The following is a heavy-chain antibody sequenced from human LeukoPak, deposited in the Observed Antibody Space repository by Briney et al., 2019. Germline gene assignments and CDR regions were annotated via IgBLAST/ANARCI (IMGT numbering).Heavy chain of an antibody. V-gene: IGHV4-59*01. J-gene: IGHJ4*02. Sequence: PSETLSLTCTVSGGSISSYCWSWIRQPPGKGLEWIGYIYYSGSTNYNPSLKSRVTISVDTSKNQFSLKLSSVTAADTAVYYCARATYSSGWDYWGQGTLVTVSS. CDR2: IYYSGST. D-gene: IGHD6-19*01. CDR3: ARATYSSGWDY. CDR1: GGSISSYC.